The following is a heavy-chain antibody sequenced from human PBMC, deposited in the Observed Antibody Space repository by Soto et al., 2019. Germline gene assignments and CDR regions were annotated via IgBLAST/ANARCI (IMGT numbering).Heavy chain of an antibody. CDR3: AKEIAVAGDLDY. D-gene: IGHD6-19*01. CDR2: VSSDGRTT. Sequence: GGSLSLSCVASGFTFRSYGIHWVRQAPGKGLEWVAVVSSDGRTTYYADSVKGRFTISRDNSKNTLYLQMDSLRPEDTAVYYCAKEIAVAGDLDYWGHGTLVTVSS. V-gene: IGHV3-30*18. J-gene: IGHJ4*01. CDR1: GFTFRSYG.